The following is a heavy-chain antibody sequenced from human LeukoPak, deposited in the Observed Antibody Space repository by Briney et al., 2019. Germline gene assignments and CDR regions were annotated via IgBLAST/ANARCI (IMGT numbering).Heavy chain of an antibody. Sequence: SETLSLTCTVSGGSISSYYWSWIRQPPGKGLEWIGYIYYSGSTNYNPSLKSRVTISVDTSKNQFSLKLSSVTAADTAVYYCARVIEYCSSTSCLNWFDPWGQGTLVTVSS. CDR3: ARVIEYCSSTSCLNWFDP. V-gene: IGHV4-59*01. CDR2: IYYSGST. J-gene: IGHJ5*02. D-gene: IGHD2-2*01. CDR1: GGSISSYY.